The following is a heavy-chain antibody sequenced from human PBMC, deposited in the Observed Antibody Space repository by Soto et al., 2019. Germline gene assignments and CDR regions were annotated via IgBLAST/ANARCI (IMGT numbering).Heavy chain of an antibody. V-gene: IGHV1-18*01. D-gene: IGHD3-22*01. CDR1: GYTFTNYG. CDR3: ARAYCSVPMIEKY. Sequence: QVQLVQSGAEVKKPGASVKVSCKTSGYTFTNYGVSWVRQAPGQGLEWMGWISAYNGNTNYAQKVQGRVTMTTDTSTSTVYMELRSLRSDDTAVYYCARAYCSVPMIEKYWGQGTLVTVSS. CDR2: ISAYNGNT. J-gene: IGHJ4*02.